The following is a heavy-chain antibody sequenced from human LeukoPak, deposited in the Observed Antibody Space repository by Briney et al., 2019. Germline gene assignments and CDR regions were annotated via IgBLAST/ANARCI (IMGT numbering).Heavy chain of an antibody. CDR3: ARETFCTSTRCPIGDHFDY. CDR1: GFTFSSYG. D-gene: IGHD2-2*01. V-gene: IGHV3-30*02. J-gene: IGHJ4*02. Sequence: GGSLRLSCAASGFTFSSYGMHWVRQAPGKGLEWVAFIRYDGSNKYYADSVKGRFTISRDNARNSLYLQMDNLRAEDTAVYYCARETFCTSTRCPIGDHFDYWGQGTLVTVSS. CDR2: IRYDGSNK.